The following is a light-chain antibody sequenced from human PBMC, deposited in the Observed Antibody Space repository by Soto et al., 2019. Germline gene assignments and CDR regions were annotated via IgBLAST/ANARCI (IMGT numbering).Light chain of an antibody. CDR3: QYLNSFPLT. V-gene: IGKV1-9*01. CDR2: IAS. Sequence: IQLTQSPSSLSASVGDRVTITCRASQGISNYLAWYQQKTGKAPKLLIYIASTLQGGVPSRFSGSGSGTDFSLTISSLQPEDGATYYCQYLNSFPLTFGGGTKVEIK. J-gene: IGKJ4*01. CDR1: QGISNY.